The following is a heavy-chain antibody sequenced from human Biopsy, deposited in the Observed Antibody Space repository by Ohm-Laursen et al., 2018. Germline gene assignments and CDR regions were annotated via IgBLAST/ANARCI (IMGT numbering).Heavy chain of an antibody. D-gene: IGHD3-10*01. CDR2: VHPNSGAT. CDR3: ARDRMTDVFGGPTRTDVFDS. V-gene: IGHV1-2*02. CDR1: GYTFNDYF. Sequence: ASVKVSCKASGYTFNDYFIHWVRQPPGQGLEWMGWVHPNSGATHSAEKFRGRVTLTRDTSIGAVYIELRRLKSDDAAVYYCARDRMTDVFGGPTRTDVFDSWGQGTPVTVSS. J-gene: IGHJ4*02.